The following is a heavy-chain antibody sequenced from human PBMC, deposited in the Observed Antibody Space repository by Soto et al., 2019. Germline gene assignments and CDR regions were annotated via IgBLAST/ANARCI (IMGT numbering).Heavy chain of an antibody. V-gene: IGHV1-69*01. D-gene: IGHD2-2*02. CDR2: IIPIFGTA. CDR1: GGTFSSYA. Sequence: QVQLVQSGAEVKKPGSSVKVSCKASGGTFSSYAISWVRQAPGQGLEWMGGIIPIFGTANYAQKFQGRVTITADESTSTAYMELSSLRSEDTAVYYCARDSPTQYCSSTSCYTPHWYFDLWGRGTLVTVSS. J-gene: IGHJ2*01. CDR3: ARDSPTQYCSSTSCYTPHWYFDL.